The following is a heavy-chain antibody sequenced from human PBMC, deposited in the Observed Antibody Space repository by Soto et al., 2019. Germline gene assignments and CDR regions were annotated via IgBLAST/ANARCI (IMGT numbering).Heavy chain of an antibody. J-gene: IGHJ5*02. CDR3: VRDGSKTLRDWFDP. D-gene: IGHD3-10*01. Sequence: PSETLSLTCSVSGGSISKFYWSWIRKTAGKGLEWMGRVYATGTTDYNPSLRSRVAMSVDISRKTFSLRLTSVTAADTGMYYCVRDGSKTLRDWFDPWGQGKLVTVPS. CDR1: GGSISKFY. CDR2: VYATGTT. V-gene: IGHV4-4*07.